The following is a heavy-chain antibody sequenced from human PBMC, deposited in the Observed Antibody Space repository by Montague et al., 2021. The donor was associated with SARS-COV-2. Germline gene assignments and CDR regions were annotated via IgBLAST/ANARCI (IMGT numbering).Heavy chain of an antibody. V-gene: IGHV2-70*01. Sequence: PALVKPTQTLTLTCTFSGFSLSTSGMCVRWIRQPPGKALEWLALIDWDDDKYYSTSLKTRLTISKDTSKNQVVLTMTNLDPVDTAPYYCARIPVSSTGMDQYNYYYGMDVWGQGTTVTVSS. CDR3: ARIPVSSTGMDQYNYYYGMDV. D-gene: IGHD2-2*01. J-gene: IGHJ6*02. CDR2: IDWDDDK. CDR1: GFSLSTSGMC.